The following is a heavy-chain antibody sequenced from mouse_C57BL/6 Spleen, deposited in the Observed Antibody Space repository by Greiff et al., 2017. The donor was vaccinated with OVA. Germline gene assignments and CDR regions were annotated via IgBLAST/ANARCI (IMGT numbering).Heavy chain of an antibody. CDR1: GVDFSRYW. J-gene: IGHJ1*03. CDR2: INPDSSTI. Sequence: AAGGVDFSRYWMSWVRRAPGKGLEWIGEINPDSSTINYAPSLKDKFIISRDNAKNTLYLQMSKVRSEDTALYYCARVLWGYWYFDVWGTGTTVTVSS. V-gene: IGHV4-1*01. CDR3: ARVLWGYWYFDV. D-gene: IGHD1-1*02.